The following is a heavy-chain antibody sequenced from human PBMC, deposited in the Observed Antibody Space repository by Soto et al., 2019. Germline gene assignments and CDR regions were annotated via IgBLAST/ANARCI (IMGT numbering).Heavy chain of an antibody. CDR3: ARAVAVAADFDY. D-gene: IGHD6-19*01. V-gene: IGHV1-3*05. CDR2: INAGNGNT. Sequence: QVQLVQSGAEEKKPGASVKVSCKASGYTFTGYAMNWVRQARGQRLEWMGWINAGNGNTKYSQKFQGRVTITRDTSASTTSMEPSSLRSADTAVYYCARAVAVAADFDYWGQGTLVTVSS. J-gene: IGHJ4*02. CDR1: GYTFTGYA.